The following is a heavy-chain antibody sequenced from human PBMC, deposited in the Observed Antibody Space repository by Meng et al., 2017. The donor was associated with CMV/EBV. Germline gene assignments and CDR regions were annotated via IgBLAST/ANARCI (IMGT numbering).Heavy chain of an antibody. Sequence: QVQLQGPGPGLVKPSETLSLTCTVSGGSISSYYWSWIRQPPGKGLEWIGYIYYSGSTNYNPSLKSRVTISVDTSKNQFSLKLSSVTAADTAVYYCARGAGQLGPDYWGQGTLVTVSS. CDR3: ARGAGQLGPDY. D-gene: IGHD6-6*01. V-gene: IGHV4-59*01. CDR2: IYYSGST. J-gene: IGHJ4*02. CDR1: GGSISSYY.